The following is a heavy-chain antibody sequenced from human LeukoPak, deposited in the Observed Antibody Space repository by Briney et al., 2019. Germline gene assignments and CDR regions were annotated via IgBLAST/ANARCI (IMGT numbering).Heavy chain of an antibody. D-gene: IGHD6-13*01. V-gene: IGHV1-2*06. CDR1: GYTFTGYY. CDR3: ARDGDWQQLGYYYYYYMDV. Sequence: GASVKVSCKASGYTFTGYYMHWVRQAPGQGLEWMGRINPNSGGTNYAQKFQGRVTMTRDTSISTAYMELSRLRSDDTAVYYCARDGDWQQLGYYYYYYMDVWSKGTTVTVSS. J-gene: IGHJ6*03. CDR2: INPNSGGT.